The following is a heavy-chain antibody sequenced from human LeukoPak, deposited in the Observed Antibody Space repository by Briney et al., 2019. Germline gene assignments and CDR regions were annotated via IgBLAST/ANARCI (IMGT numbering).Heavy chain of an antibody. CDR3: ARDWDPSYGFDY. Sequence: GGSLRLSCTASGFTFGDYAMSWFRQAPGKGLEWVGFIRSKAYGGTTEYAASVKGRFTISRDDSKSIAYLQMNSLRAEDTAVYYCARDWDPSYGFDYWGQGTLVTVSS. D-gene: IGHD5-18*01. V-gene: IGHV3-49*03. CDR1: GFTFGDYA. J-gene: IGHJ4*02. CDR2: IRSKAYGGTT.